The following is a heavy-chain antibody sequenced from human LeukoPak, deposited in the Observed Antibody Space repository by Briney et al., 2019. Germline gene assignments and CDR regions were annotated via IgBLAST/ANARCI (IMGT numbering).Heavy chain of an antibody. J-gene: IGHJ5*02. CDR2: ISYDGSNK. V-gene: IGHV3-30*18. D-gene: IGHD6-13*01. CDR1: GFTFSSYG. CDR3: AKDSSSRARGWFDP. Sequence: PGGSLRLSCAASGFTFSSYGMHWVRQAPGKGLEWVALISYDGSNKYYADSVKGRFTISRDNSKNTLYLQMNSLRAEDTAVYYCAKDSSSRARGWFDPWGQGTLVTVSS.